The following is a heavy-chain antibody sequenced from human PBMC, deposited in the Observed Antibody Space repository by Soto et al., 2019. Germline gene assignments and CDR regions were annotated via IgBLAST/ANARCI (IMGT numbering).Heavy chain of an antibody. CDR1: GGTFSSYA. CDR3: ARIRYYYDSSGYPPLYYYYGMDV. J-gene: IGHJ6*02. V-gene: IGHV1-69*06. CDR2: IIPIFGTA. Sequence: SVKISCKASGGTFSSYAISWVRQAPGQGLEWMGGIIPIFGTANYAQKFQGRVTITVDKSTSTAYMELSSLRSEDTAVYYCARIRYYYDSSGYPPLYYYYGMDVWGQGTTVTVSS. D-gene: IGHD3-22*01.